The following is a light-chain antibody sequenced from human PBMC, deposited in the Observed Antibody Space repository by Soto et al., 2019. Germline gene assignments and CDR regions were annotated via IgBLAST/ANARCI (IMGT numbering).Light chain of an antibody. Sequence: EMVLTQSPGTLSLSPGESATHSCRASHSVISRNLAWYQQRPGQAPRLLIYGASSRATGIPDRFSGSESGTDFTLTISSLEPEDFAVYYCQQYGSSPQPITFGQGTRLEIK. CDR2: GAS. V-gene: IGKV3-20*01. J-gene: IGKJ5*01. CDR3: QQYGSSPQPIT. CDR1: HSVISRN.